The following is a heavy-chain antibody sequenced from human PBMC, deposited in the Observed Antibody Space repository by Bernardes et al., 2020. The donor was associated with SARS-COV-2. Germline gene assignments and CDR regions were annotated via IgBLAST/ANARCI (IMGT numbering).Heavy chain of an antibody. CDR2: IYYSGST. V-gene: IGHV4-39*01. CDR3: ARQESYCTNGVCYVTSGFDP. D-gene: IGHD2-8*01. Sequence: SETLSLTCTVSGGSISSSSYYWGWIRQPPGKGLEWIGSIYYSGSTYYNPSLKSRVTISVDTSKNQFSLKLSSVTAADTAVYYCARQESYCTNGVCYVTSGFDPWGQGTLVTVSS. J-gene: IGHJ5*02. CDR1: GGSISSSSYY.